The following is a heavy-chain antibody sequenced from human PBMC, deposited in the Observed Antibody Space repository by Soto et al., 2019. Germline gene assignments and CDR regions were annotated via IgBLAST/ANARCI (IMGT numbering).Heavy chain of an antibody. V-gene: IGHV4-38-2*01. Sequence: PSETLSLTCAVSGFSISSDSYWGWMRQSPGKGLEWIGTLSHSGRTFYNPSLKSRVTISADTTKNQFSLSLTSVTAADTAVYYCGHLKTATEVTPAPPLFDSWGQGTLVTVSS. J-gene: IGHJ4*02. CDR1: GFSISSDSY. CDR2: LSHSGRT. CDR3: GHLKTATEVTPAPPLFDS. D-gene: IGHD2-21*02.